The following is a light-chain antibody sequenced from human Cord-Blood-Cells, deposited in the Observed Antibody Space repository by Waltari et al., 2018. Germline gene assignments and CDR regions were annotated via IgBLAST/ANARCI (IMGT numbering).Light chain of an antibody. J-gene: IGKJ4*01. V-gene: IGKV1-33*01. CDR1: QDISNY. Sequence: DIQITQSLSSLSASVGDSVTVTGQASQDISNYLNWYQQKPGKAPKLLIYDASNLETGVPSRFSGSGSGTDFTFTISSLQPEDIATYYCQQYDNLPPLTFGGGTKVEIK. CDR2: DAS. CDR3: QQYDNLPPLT.